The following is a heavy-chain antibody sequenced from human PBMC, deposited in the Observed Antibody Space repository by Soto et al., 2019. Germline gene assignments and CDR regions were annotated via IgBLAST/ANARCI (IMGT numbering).Heavy chain of an antibody. CDR3: AKADSNYAGRFSYYYMDV. J-gene: IGHJ6*03. V-gene: IGHV1-18*01. Sequence: QVQLVQSGTEVKKPGASVKVSCKASGYTFTSYGISWVRQAPGQGPEWMGWISGYNGNTHYAQKFQGNVTMTTDTSTSTAYMELRSLRSDDTAVYYCAKADSNYAGRFSYYYMDVWGNGTLVTVSS. CDR1: GYTFTSYG. CDR2: ISGYNGNT. D-gene: IGHD4-4*01.